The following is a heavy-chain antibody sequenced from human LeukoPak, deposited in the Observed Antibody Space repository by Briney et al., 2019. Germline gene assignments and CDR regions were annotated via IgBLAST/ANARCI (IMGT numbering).Heavy chain of an antibody. CDR2: IKSKSEDGTT. CDR1: EFTFSNAR. V-gene: IGHV3-15*01. J-gene: IGHJ6*04. Sequence: GGSLRLSCAASEFTFSNARMSWVRQAPGKGLEWVGRIKSKSEDGTTDYAAPVKGRFTISRDDSKNTLYLQMNSLKTEDTAVYYCTRGGGGMDVWGKGATVTVSS. CDR3: TRGGGGMDV.